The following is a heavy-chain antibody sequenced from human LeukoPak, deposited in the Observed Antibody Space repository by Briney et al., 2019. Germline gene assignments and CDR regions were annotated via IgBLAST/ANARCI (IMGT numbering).Heavy chain of an antibody. CDR2: MNAGNGNT. J-gene: IGHJ6*02. V-gene: IGHV1-3*01. CDR3: ASHLLRGYYYYGMDV. CDR1: GDTFTSYA. D-gene: IGHD3-10*01. Sequence: ASVKVSCKASGDTFTSYAMHWVRQAPGQRLEWMGWMNAGNGNTKYSQKFRGRVTITRDTSASTAYMELSSLRSEDTAVYYCASHLLRGYYYYGMDVWGQGTTVTVSS.